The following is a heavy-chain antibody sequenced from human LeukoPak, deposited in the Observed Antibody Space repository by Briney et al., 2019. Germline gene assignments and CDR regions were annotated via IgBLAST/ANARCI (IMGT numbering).Heavy chain of an antibody. J-gene: IGHJ4*02. CDR1: GGSVSSGSYY. V-gene: IGHV4-61*01. Sequence: SETLSLTCTVSGGSVSSGSYYWSWIRQPPGKGLEWIGYIYYSGSTNYNPSLKSRVTISVDTSKNQFSLKLSSVTAADTAVYYCASSQWLAYYFDYWGQGTLVTVSS. D-gene: IGHD6-19*01. CDR2: IYYSGST. CDR3: ASSQWLAYYFDY.